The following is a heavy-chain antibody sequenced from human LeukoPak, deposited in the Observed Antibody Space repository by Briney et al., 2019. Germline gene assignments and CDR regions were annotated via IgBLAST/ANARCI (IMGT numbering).Heavy chain of an antibody. CDR3: ARAGSSGWYVAFDI. CDR1: GFTFSSYS. D-gene: IGHD6-19*01. CDR2: ISSSSSYI. J-gene: IGHJ3*02. Sequence: PGGSLRLSCAASGFTFSSYSMNWVRQAPGKGLEWVSSISSSSSYIYYADSVKGRFTISRDNAKNSLYLQMNSLRAEDTAVYYCARAGSSGWYVAFDIWGQGTMVTVSS. V-gene: IGHV3-21*01.